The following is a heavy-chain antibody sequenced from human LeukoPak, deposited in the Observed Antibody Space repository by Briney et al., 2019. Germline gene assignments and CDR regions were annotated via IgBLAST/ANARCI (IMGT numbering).Heavy chain of an antibody. CDR3: ARDAGLVGANRDYYGLDV. CDR2: IKRDGNEQ. CDR1: GLTLDKYW. Sequence: PGGSLRLSCVASGLTLDKYWMTWVRQAPGKGLEWVASIKRDGNEQYYVDSVKGRFTISRDNAKNSLYLQMNSLRAEDTAVYYCARDAGLVGANRDYYGLDVWGQGTTVTVSS. D-gene: IGHD1-26*01. V-gene: IGHV3-7*01. J-gene: IGHJ6*02.